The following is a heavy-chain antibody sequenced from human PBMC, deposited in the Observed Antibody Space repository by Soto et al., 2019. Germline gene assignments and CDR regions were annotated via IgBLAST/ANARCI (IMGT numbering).Heavy chain of an antibody. CDR3: ARTLSPKRPDYYYMDV. CDR2: IYYSGST. J-gene: IGHJ6*03. V-gene: IGHV4-59*01. Sequence: QVQLQESGPGLVKPSETLSLTCTVSGGSISSYYWSWIRQPPGKGLEWIGYIYYSGSTNYNPSLKSRVTISVDTSKNQFSLKLSSVTAADTAVYYCARTLSPKRPDYYYMDVWGKGTTVTVSS. D-gene: IGHD2-2*01. CDR1: GGSISSYY.